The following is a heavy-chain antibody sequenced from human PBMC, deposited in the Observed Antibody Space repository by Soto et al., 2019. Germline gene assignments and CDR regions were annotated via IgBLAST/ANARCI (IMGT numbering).Heavy chain of an antibody. CDR2: VHNSGSS. CDR1: GGSISSYY. D-gene: IGHD6-13*01. J-gene: IGHJ4*02. Sequence: QVQLQESGPGLVKPSETLSLTCSVSGGSISSYYWSWIRQPPGKGLEWIGYVHNSGSSNYNPSLKSRVTIPVDTSKNQFSLKLRSVTAADAAVYYCAGDVSHSIWAYYWGQGTLVTVSS. V-gene: IGHV4-59*01. CDR3: AGDVSHSIWAYY.